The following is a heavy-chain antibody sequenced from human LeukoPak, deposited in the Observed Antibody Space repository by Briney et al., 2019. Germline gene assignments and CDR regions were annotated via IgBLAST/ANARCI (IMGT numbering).Heavy chain of an antibody. CDR1: GGSISSSSYY. Sequence: PSETLSLTCTVSGGSISSSSYYWGWIRQPPGKGLEWIGYFYNSGSTDYNPSLKSRVTISVDTSKKQTSLKLSSVTAADTAVYYCARYAHYDFWSGYYDYYMDVWGKGTTVTVSS. D-gene: IGHD3-3*01. CDR2: FYNSGST. V-gene: IGHV4-61*05. CDR3: ARYAHYDFWSGYYDYYMDV. J-gene: IGHJ6*03.